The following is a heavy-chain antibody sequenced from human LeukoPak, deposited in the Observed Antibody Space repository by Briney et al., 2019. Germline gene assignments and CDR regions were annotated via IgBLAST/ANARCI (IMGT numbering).Heavy chain of an antibody. Sequence: GGSLRPSCAASGFTFDRSWMSWVRQAPGKGLEWVAIIKQDGSEVYYVDSVEGRFTVSRDNAKNSLSLQMNSLRGEDTAVYYCVRALGSSSSDFWGQGTLVTVSS. CDR2: IKQDGSEV. V-gene: IGHV3-7*01. D-gene: IGHD6-6*01. CDR3: VRALGSSSSDF. J-gene: IGHJ4*02. CDR1: GFTFDRSW.